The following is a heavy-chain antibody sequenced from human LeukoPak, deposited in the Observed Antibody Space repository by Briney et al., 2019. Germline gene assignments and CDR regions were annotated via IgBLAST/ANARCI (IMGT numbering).Heavy chain of an antibody. J-gene: IGHJ4*02. CDR1: GGSISSYY. Sequence: KPSETLSLTCTVSGGSISSYYWSWIRLPPGKGLEWLGYIYYTGATYYNPSLKSRVTISLDTSKNQFSLKLSSVTAADAAVYYCARAGYSYGTGYYFDYWGQGALVTVSS. CDR2: IYYTGAT. D-gene: IGHD5-18*01. V-gene: IGHV4-59*01. CDR3: ARAGYSYGTGYYFDY.